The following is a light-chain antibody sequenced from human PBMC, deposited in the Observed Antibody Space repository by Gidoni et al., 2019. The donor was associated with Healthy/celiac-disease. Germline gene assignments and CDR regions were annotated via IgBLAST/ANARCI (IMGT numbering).Light chain of an antibody. CDR3: EQYNNWPPRAT. CDR2: GAS. V-gene: IGKV3-15*01. Sequence: EIVMTQSPATLSVSPGERATLSCRASQSVSSNLAWYQQKPGQGPRLLIYGASTRATDIAGRFSGSGSGTEFTLTISSLQSEDSAVYFCEQYNNWPPRATFGQGTRLEIK. CDR1: QSVSSN. J-gene: IGKJ5*01.